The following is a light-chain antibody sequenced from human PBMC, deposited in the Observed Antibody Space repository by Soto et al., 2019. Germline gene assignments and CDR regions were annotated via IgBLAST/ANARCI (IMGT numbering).Light chain of an antibody. CDR3: QQYNSWPWT. CDR1: RSVNTN. CDR2: GAS. V-gene: IGKV3-15*01. Sequence: EMVMTQSPATLSVSPGDRATPSCRASRSVNTNLAWYQQTPGQAPRLLIYGASSRATGLPPRFSGSGSGTEFTLTISSLQSEDFAVYYCQQYNSWPWTFGQGTKVDIK. J-gene: IGKJ1*01.